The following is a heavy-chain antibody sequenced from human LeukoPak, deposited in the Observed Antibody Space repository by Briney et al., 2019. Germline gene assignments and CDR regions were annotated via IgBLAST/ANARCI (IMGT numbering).Heavy chain of an antibody. Sequence: GASVKVSFKASGFTFTAYYIHWVRQAPGQGLEWMGYINPHSGGTSSPQKFQGRVTMTTDTSISAAYMELSSLISDDTAMYYCVREGNELLSKNFDYWGQGTLVTVSS. V-gene: IGHV1-2*02. CDR3: VREGNELLSKNFDY. CDR2: INPHSGGT. CDR1: GFTFTAYY. J-gene: IGHJ4*02. D-gene: IGHD2-21*02.